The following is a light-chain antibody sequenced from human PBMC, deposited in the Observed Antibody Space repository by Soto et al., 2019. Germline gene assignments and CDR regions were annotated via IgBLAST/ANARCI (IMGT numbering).Light chain of an antibody. CDR3: QQRSNWPPIT. V-gene: IGKV3-11*01. J-gene: IGKJ5*01. CDR1: QSVSSY. Sequence: EIVLTQSPATLSLSPGERATLSCRASQSVSSYLAWYQQKPGQAPRLLIYDASNRATGIPARFSGSGSGTDFTITINSLEPEYFAVYYCQQRSNWPPITFGQGTRLEI. CDR2: DAS.